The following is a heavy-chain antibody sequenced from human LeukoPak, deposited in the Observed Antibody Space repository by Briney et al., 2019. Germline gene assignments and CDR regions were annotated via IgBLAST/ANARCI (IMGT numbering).Heavy chain of an antibody. J-gene: IGHJ4*02. CDR3: AKDHPRWELRYYFDY. Sequence: TGGSLRLSCAASGFTFSSHWMHWVRQAPGKGLVWVSRINSDGSSISYADSVKGRFTISRDNAKNTLYLQMNSLRAEDTAVYYCAKDHPRWELRYYFDYWGQGTLVTVSS. CDR1: GFTFSSHW. V-gene: IGHV3-74*01. CDR2: INSDGSSI. D-gene: IGHD1-26*01.